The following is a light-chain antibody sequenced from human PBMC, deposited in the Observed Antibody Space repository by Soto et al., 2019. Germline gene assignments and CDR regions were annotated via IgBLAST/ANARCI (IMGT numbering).Light chain of an antibody. CDR3: QQRHDWPPLVT. CDR1: RNVNRL. CDR2: DAS. Sequence: EIVLTQSPATLSLAPGERATLSCRASRNVNRLLAWYQQKPGQPPRLLIFDASKRAPGIPPRFSASGSGTEFTLTISGLEPEDYAIYYCQQRHDWPPLVTFGGGTKVEIK. J-gene: IGKJ4*01. V-gene: IGKV3-11*01.